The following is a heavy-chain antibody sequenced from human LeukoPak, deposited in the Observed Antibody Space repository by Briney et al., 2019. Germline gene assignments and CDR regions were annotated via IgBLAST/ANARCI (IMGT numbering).Heavy chain of an antibody. J-gene: IGHJ3*02. CDR1: GGTFSSYA. Sequence: SVKVSCKASGGTFSSYAISWVRQAPGQGLEWMGGIIPIFGTANYAQKFQGRVTITADVSTSTAYMELSSLRYEDTAVYYCARSWATPLGYAFDIWGQGTMVTVSS. CDR2: IIPIFGTA. V-gene: IGHV1-69*13. CDR3: ARSWATPLGYAFDI. D-gene: IGHD2-15*01.